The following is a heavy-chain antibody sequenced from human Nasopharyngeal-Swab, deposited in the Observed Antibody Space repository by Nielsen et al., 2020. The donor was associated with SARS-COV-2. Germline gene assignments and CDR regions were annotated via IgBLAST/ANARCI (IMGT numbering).Heavy chain of an antibody. V-gene: IGHV3-74*01. J-gene: IGHJ4*02. CDR3: VKHQGSSSDQ. CDR2: VNQDGSRT. Sequence: GESLKTSCVASGVIFSKYWMHWVRQAPGKGLVWVSRVNQDGSRTDYADSVRGRFTISRDNAKNTLYLQMNSLRVEDTAVYYCVKHQGSSSDQWGQGTLVTVSS. CDR1: GVIFSKYW.